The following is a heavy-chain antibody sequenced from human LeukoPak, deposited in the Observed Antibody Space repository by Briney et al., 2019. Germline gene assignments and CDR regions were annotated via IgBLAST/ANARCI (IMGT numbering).Heavy chain of an antibody. D-gene: IGHD2-2*01. CDR3: ARGPTYQPIDF. Sequence: MPSETLSLTCDVYGGSFSNYYWSWIRQPPGKGLEWIGEINHRGSTNYNPSLKSRVTISVDTAKNQFSLNLSSVTAADTAVYYCARGPTYQPIDFWGQGTLVTVSS. J-gene: IGHJ4*02. V-gene: IGHV4-34*01. CDR2: INHRGST. CDR1: GGSFSNYY.